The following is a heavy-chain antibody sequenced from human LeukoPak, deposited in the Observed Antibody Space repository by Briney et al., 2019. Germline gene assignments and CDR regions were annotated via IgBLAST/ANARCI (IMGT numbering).Heavy chain of an antibody. CDR3: ARQDCSGGSCPADY. J-gene: IGHJ4*02. D-gene: IGHD2-15*01. Sequence: SEALSLTCAVYGGSFSGYYWSWIRQPPGKGLEWIGEINHSGSTYYNPSLKSRVTISVDTSKNQFSLKLSSVTAADTAVYYCARQDCSGGSCPADYWGQGTLVTVSS. CDR2: INHSGST. V-gene: IGHV4-34*01. CDR1: GGSFSGYY.